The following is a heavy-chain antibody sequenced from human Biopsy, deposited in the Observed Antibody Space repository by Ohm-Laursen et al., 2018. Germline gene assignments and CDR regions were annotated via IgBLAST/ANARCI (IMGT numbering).Heavy chain of an antibody. CDR3: VKDKDFRDAFDI. Sequence: SLRLSCAATGFSFEDYGMHWVRQAPGKGLEWVSSISWQSATRNYADSVKGRFAISRDNAKKSLYLEVDSLRDEDTALYYCVKDKDFRDAFDIWGQGTMVTVSS. V-gene: IGHV3-9*01. CDR1: GFSFEDYG. D-gene: IGHD3-3*01. CDR2: ISWQSATR. J-gene: IGHJ3*02.